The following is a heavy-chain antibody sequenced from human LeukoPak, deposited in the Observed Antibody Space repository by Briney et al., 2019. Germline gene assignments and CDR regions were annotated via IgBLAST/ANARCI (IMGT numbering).Heavy chain of an antibody. CDR2: INPNSGDT. Sequence: ASVKVSCKASGYTLTDYYIHWMRQAPGQGLEWMGWINPNSGDTNLVQKFQGRVTLTRDTSTSTAYMELSSLRSDDTAVYYCARGLTTGFDFWGQGTLVTVS. CDR3: ARGLTTGFDF. CDR1: GYTLTDYY. J-gene: IGHJ4*02. D-gene: IGHD1-14*01. V-gene: IGHV1-2*02.